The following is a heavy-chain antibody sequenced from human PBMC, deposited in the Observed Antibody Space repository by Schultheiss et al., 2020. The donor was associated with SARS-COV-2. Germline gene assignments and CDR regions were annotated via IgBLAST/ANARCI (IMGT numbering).Heavy chain of an antibody. V-gene: IGHV4-34*01. Sequence: SCAVYGGSFSGYYWSWIRQPPGKGLEWIGEINHSGSTNYNPSLKSRVTISVDTSKNQFSLKLSSVTAADTAVYYCAGSGYRYGARWWGQGTLVTVSS. D-gene: IGHD5-18*01. J-gene: IGHJ4*02. CDR2: INHSGST. CDR1: GGSFSGYY. CDR3: AGSGYRYGARW.